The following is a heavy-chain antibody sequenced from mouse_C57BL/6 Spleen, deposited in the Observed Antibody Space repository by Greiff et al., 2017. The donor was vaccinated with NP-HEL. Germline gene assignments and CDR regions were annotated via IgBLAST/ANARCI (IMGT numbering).Heavy chain of an antibody. CDR2: IDPEDGET. Sequence: VQLQQSGAELVKPGASVTLSCTASGFNIKDYYMHWVKQRTEQGLEWIGRIDPEDGETKYAPQFQGKATITADTSSNTAYLQLSSLTSEDTAVYYCAHYYYGSSSYFDYWGQGTTLTVSS. J-gene: IGHJ2*01. CDR3: AHYYYGSSSYFDY. CDR1: GFNIKDYY. D-gene: IGHD1-1*01. V-gene: IGHV14-2*01.